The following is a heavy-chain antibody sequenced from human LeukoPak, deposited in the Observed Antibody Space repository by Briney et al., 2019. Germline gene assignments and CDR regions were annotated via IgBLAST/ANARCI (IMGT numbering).Heavy chain of an antibody. Sequence: ASVKVSCKASGYTFTGYYMHWVRQAPGQGLEWMGWINPNSGGTNYAQKFQGRVTMTRDTSISTAYMELSRLRSDDTAMYYFARDIVIIPAAIPLPAADRGQGTLVTVSS. CDR1: GYTFTGYY. J-gene: IGHJ4*02. CDR3: ARDIVIIPAAIPLPAAD. V-gene: IGHV1-2*02. CDR2: INPNSGGT. D-gene: IGHD2-2*01.